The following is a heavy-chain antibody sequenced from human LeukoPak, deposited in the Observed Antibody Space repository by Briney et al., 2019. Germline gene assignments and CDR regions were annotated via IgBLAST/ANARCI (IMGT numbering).Heavy chain of an antibody. V-gene: IGHV3-74*01. Sequence: GGSLRLSCAASGFTFSSYWMHWVRQAPGKGLVWVSRINTDGSSTSYADSVKGRFTISRDNAKNSLYLQMNSLRAEDTALYYCAKDMSSGLGYYYGMDVWGQGTTVTVSS. D-gene: IGHD6-19*01. CDR3: AKDMSSGLGYYYGMDV. CDR2: INTDGSST. J-gene: IGHJ6*02. CDR1: GFTFSSYW.